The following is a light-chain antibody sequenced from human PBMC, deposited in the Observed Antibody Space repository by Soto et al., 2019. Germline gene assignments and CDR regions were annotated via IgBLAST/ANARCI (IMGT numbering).Light chain of an antibody. Sequence: QSALTQPPSASGSPGQSVTISCAGTRSDVGAYNYVSWYQQHPGKAPKLMIYEVTKRPSGVPDRFSGSKSGNTASLTVSGLQVEDEADYYCSSHAGTKVVFGGVTKLTVL. CDR3: SSHAGTKVV. J-gene: IGLJ2*01. CDR2: EVT. CDR1: RSDVGAYNY. V-gene: IGLV2-8*01.